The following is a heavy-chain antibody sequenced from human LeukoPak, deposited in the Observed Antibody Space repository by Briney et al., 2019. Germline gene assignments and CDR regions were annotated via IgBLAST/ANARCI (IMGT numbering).Heavy chain of an antibody. V-gene: IGHV4-39*07. CDR2: TYYSGST. Sequence: SETLSLTCTVSGGSISSSSYYWGWIRQPPGKGLEWIGSTYYSGSTYYNPSLKSRVTISVDTSKNQFSLKLSSVTAADTAVYYCARAYDSSGYLYYYYYMDVWGKGTTVTVSS. CDR1: GGSISSSSYY. D-gene: IGHD3-22*01. CDR3: ARAYDSSGYLYYYYYMDV. J-gene: IGHJ6*03.